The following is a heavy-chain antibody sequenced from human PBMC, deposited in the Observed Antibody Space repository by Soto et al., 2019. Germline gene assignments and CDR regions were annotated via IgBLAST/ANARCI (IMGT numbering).Heavy chain of an antibody. D-gene: IGHD1-1*01. V-gene: IGHV3-23*01. CDR1: GFTFNNYA. Sequence: EVQLLESGGGLVQLGGSLRLSCAAFGFTFNNYAMTWVRQAPGKGLEWVSSTGGTGGTRYYAGSVQGRFTISRDNSRDTLYLEMNGLRAEDTAVYYCAREGGNWNIYNFYYGLDVWGQGTRVTVSS. J-gene: IGHJ6*02. CDR3: AREGGNWNIYNFYYGLDV. CDR2: TGGTGGTR.